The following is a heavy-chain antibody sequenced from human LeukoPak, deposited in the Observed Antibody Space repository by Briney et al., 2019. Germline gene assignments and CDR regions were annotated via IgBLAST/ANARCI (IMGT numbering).Heavy chain of an antibody. CDR2: IYYSGST. Sequence: SETLSLTRTVSGGSISSYYWSWIRQPPGKGLEWIGNIYYSGSTNYNPSLKSRVTISVDTSKNQFSLKLSSVTAADTAVYYCARVVVVPAAPYYYYYMDVWGKGTTVTVSS. V-gene: IGHV4-59*01. J-gene: IGHJ6*03. CDR3: ARVVVVPAAPYYYYYMDV. D-gene: IGHD2-2*01. CDR1: GGSISSYY.